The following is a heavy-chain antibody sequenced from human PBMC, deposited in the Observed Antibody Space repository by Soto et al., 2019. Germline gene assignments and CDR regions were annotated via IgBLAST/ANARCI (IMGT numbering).Heavy chain of an antibody. CDR1: GFTFSSYG. D-gene: IGHD3-10*01. CDR3: AKAYRGITMVRGVTSDYYGMDV. CDR2: ISYDGSNK. J-gene: IGHJ6*02. Sequence: PGGSLRLSCAASGFTFSSYGMHWVRQAPGKGLEWVAVISYDGSNKYYADSVKGRFTISRDNSKNTLYLQMNSLRAEDTAVYYCAKAYRGITMVRGVTSDYYGMDVWGQGTTVTVSS. V-gene: IGHV3-30*18.